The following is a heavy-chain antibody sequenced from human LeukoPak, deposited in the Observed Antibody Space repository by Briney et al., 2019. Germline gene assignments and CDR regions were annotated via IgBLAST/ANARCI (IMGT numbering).Heavy chain of an antibody. CDR3: AKDQGEGYYYDSSGYEHEWDFDY. Sequence: GGTLRLSCAASGFTFSSYGMSWVRQAPGKGLEWVSAISGSGGSTYYADSVKGRFTISRDNSKNTLYLQMNSLRAEDTAVYYCAKDQGEGYYYDSSGYEHEWDFDYWGQGTLVTVSS. D-gene: IGHD3-22*01. CDR2: ISGSGGST. V-gene: IGHV3-23*01. J-gene: IGHJ4*02. CDR1: GFTFSSYG.